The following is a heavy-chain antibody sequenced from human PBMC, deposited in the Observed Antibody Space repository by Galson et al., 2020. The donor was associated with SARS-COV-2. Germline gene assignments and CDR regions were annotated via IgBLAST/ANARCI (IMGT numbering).Heavy chain of an antibody. D-gene: IGHD2-2*01. V-gene: IGHV5-51*01. CDR1: GYSFTSYW. J-gene: IGHJ6*02. CDR2: IYPGDSDT. CDR3: AREGSTRYGMDV. Sequence: GESLKLSCQGSGYSFTSYWIGWVRQMPGKGLEWMGIIYPGDSDTRYSPSFQGQVNISADKSISTAYRQWSSLKASDTAGYYCAREGSTRYGMDVWGQGTTGTVSS.